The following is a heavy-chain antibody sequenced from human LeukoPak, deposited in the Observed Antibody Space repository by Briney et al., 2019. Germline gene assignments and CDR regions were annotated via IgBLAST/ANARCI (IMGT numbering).Heavy chain of an antibody. Sequence: GRSLRLSCAASGFTFSSYAMHWVRQAPGKGLEWVAVISYDGSNNYYADPVKGRFTIFRDNSKNTLYLQINSLRVEDTAVYYSARPTGWGAHQVSYGMDVWGQGTTVTVSS. CDR2: ISYDGSNN. J-gene: IGHJ6*02. CDR3: ARPTGWGAHQVSYGMDV. CDR1: GFTFSSYA. V-gene: IGHV3-30-3*01. D-gene: IGHD1-26*01.